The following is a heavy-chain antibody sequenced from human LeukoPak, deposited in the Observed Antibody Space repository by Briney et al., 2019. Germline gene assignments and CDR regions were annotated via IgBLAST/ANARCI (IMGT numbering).Heavy chain of an antibody. CDR3: VTGAAGTRAPFDY. J-gene: IGHJ4*02. V-gene: IGHV4-39*01. CDR1: GGSISSSSYY. Sequence: PSETLSLTCTVSGGSISSSSYYWGWIRQPPGKGLEWIGSIYYSGSTYYNPSLKSRVTISVDTSKNQFSLKLSSVTAADTAVYYSVTGAAGTRAPFDYWGQGTLVTVSS. D-gene: IGHD6-25*01. CDR2: IYYSGST.